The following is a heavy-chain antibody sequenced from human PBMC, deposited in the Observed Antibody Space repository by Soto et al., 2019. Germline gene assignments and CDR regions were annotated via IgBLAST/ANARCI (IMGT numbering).Heavy chain of an antibody. CDR1: GYTFTSYG. V-gene: IGHV1-18*01. J-gene: IGHJ4*02. CDR2: ISTYKGKT. D-gene: IGHD6-19*01. Sequence: ASVKVSCKASGYTFTSYGISWVRQAPGQGLEWMGWISTYKGKTTYAQKLQGRVTMTTDTSTSTAYMELRSLRSDDTAVYYCARDLSVAVAGAWLYWGQGTLVTVSS. CDR3: ARDLSVAVAGAWLY.